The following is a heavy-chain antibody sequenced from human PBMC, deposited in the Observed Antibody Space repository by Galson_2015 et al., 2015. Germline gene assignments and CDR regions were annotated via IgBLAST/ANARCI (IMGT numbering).Heavy chain of an antibody. Sequence: SCKASGGSFNIYAISWVRQAPGQGPQWMGGIIPIFGTSNYAQKFQGRVTITADKSTNTAYMELRGLRSEDTAVYYCARASQDCSRSICPYNYWGQGTLVTVSS. V-gene: IGHV1-69*06. D-gene: IGHD3-3*02. J-gene: IGHJ4*02. CDR2: IIPIFGTS. CDR1: GGSFNIYA. CDR3: ARASQDCSRSICPYNY.